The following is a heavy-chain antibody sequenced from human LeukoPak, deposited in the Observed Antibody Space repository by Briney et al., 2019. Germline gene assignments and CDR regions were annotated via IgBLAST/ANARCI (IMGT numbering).Heavy chain of an antibody. D-gene: IGHD1-26*01. J-gene: IGHJ4*02. CDR2: IYHSGST. CDR3: ARSSGSYLNY. Sequence: NTSETLSLTCTVSGYSISSGYYWVWIRQPPGKGLEWIGNIYHSGSTYQNPSLKSRLTISVDTSKNQFSLKLSSVTAADTAMYYCARSSGSYLNYWGQGTLVTVSS. CDR1: GYSISSGYY. V-gene: IGHV4-38-2*02.